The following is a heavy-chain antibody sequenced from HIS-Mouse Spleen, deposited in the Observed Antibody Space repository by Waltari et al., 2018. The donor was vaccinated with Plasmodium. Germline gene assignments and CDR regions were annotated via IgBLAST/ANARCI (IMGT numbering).Heavy chain of an antibody. CDR1: GYTFTNYG. D-gene: IGHD6-19*01. CDR3: ARGSAGDAFDI. V-gene: IGHV1-18*01. Sequence: QVQLVQSGAEVKKPGASVKVSCKASGYTFTNYGISWVRQAPGQGLEWMGWISPYNGNTHFAQKLQGRGTMTTDTSTSTAYMELMGLGSDDTAVYYCARGSAGDAFDIWGQGTMVTVSS. CDR2: ISPYNGNT. J-gene: IGHJ3*02.